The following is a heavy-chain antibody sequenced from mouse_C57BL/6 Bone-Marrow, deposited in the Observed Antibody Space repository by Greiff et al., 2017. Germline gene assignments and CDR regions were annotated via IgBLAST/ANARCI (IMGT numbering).Heavy chain of an antibody. V-gene: IGHV5-6*02. Sequence: EVKLVEFGGDLVKPGGSLKLSCAASGFTFSSYGMSWVRQTPDKRLEWVATISSGGSYTYYPDSLKGRFTISRDNAKNTLYLQMSSLKSEDTAMYYCARLRGGSYFDYWGQGTTLTVSS. D-gene: IGHD2-12*01. CDR2: ISSGGSYT. J-gene: IGHJ2*01. CDR1: GFTFSSYG. CDR3: ARLRGGSYFDY.